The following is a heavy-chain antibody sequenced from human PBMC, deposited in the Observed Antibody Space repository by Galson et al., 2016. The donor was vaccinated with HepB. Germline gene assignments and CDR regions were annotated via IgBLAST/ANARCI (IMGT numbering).Heavy chain of an antibody. CDR1: GYTFTSYG. Sequence: QSGAEVKKPGASVKVSCKASGYTFTSYGITWVRQAPGQGLEWMGWISAYSGYTYYAQKLQGRVTMTTDTSTTTAYMELRSLRSDDTAVYYCARDIGVRQIVVATYGMDVWGQGTTVTVSS. J-gene: IGHJ6*02. D-gene: IGHD2-21*02. V-gene: IGHV1-18*01. CDR3: ARDIGVRQIVVATYGMDV. CDR2: ISAYSGYT.